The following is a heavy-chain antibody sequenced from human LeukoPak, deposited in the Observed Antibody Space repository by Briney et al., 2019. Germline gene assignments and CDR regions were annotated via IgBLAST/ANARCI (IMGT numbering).Heavy chain of an antibody. D-gene: IGHD6-6*01. J-gene: IGHJ4*02. CDR3: AREDSSSSEAPFDY. CDR1: GFTFSSYA. V-gene: IGHV3-30-3*01. CDR2: ISYDGSNK. Sequence: GGSLRLSCAASGFTFSSYAMHWVRQAPGKGLEWVAVISYDGSNKYYADSVKGRFTISRDNSKNTLYLQMNSLRAEDTAVYYCAREDSSSSEAPFDYWGQGTLVTVSS.